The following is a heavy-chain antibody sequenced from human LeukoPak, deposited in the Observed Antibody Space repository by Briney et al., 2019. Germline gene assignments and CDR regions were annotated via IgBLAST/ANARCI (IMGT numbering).Heavy chain of an antibody. CDR1: GYSFTSYW. CDR3: ARQVPGCSGGSCYSGSFDS. CDR2: IYPGDSDT. V-gene: IGHV5-51*01. J-gene: IGHJ5*01. Sequence: GESLKISCKGSGYSFTSYWIGWVRQMPGKGLEWMGIIYPGDSDTRYSPSFQGQVTMSADKSISTAYLQWSSLKASDTAMYYCARQVPGCSGGSCYSGSFDSWGQGTLVTVSS. D-gene: IGHD2-15*01.